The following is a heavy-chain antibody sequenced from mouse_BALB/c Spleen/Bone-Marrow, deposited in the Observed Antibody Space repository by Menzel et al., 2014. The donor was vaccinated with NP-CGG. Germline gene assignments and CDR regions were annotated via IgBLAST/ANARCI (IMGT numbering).Heavy chain of an antibody. CDR2: IDPANGNT. J-gene: IGHJ4*01. CDR1: GFNIKDTY. D-gene: IGHD2-1*01. V-gene: IGHV14-3*02. CDR3: ARWDGNYIYAMDY. Sequence: VQLKESGAELVKPGAPVKLSCTASGFNIKDTYMHWVKQRPEQGLEWIGRIDPANGNTKYDPKFQGKATITADTSSNTAYLQLSSLTSEDTAVYYCARWDGNYIYAMDYWGQGTSVTVSS.